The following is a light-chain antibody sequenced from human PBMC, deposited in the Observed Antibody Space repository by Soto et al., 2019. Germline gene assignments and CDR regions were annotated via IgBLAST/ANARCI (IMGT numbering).Light chain of an antibody. Sequence: DIQMTQSPSTVSAYVGDSVTITCRASQSITTWLAWYQQRPGKAPKLLIYGASNRATGIPERFSGSGSGTDFTLTISSLEPEDFATYYCQQSYSTPRTFGQGTRLEIK. CDR3: QQSYSTPRT. CDR2: GAS. J-gene: IGKJ5*01. V-gene: IGKV1-39*01. CDR1: QSITTW.